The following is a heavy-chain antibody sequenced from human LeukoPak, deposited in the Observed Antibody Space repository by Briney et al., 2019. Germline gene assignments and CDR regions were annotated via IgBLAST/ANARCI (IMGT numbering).Heavy chain of an antibody. J-gene: IGHJ4*02. D-gene: IGHD3-10*01. CDR1: GFTFSSYG. CDR3: AKSSRRAGYFGSGSYFTLDS. Sequence: SGGSLRLSCAASGFTFSSYGMHWVRQAPGKGLEWVAFIRHDGNNKDYTESLKGRFTISRDNSKNTLYLLINSLRTEDTAVYYCAKSSRRAGYFGSGSYFTLDSWGQGTPVTVSS. CDR2: IRHDGNNK. V-gene: IGHV3-30*02.